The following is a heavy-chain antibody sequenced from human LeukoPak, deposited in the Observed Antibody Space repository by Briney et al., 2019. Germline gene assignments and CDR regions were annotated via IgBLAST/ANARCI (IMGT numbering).Heavy chain of an antibody. D-gene: IGHD3-3*01. Sequence: ASVKVSCKASGYTFTSYYMHWVRHAPGQGLEWMGKINPSGGSTSYAQKFQGRVTMTRDTSTSTVYMELSSLRSEDTAVYYCARTNKGIFGVVTARRGYFQHWGQGTLVTVSS. V-gene: IGHV1-46*01. CDR2: INPSGGST. CDR1: GYTFTSYY. J-gene: IGHJ1*01. CDR3: ARTNKGIFGVVTARRGYFQH.